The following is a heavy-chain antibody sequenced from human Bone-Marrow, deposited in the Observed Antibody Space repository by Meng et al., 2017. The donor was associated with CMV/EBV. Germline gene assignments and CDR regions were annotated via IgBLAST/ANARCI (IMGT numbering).Heavy chain of an antibody. Sequence: SETLSLTCTVSGDSISTYYWSWIRQPPGKGLEWIAYIYYSGSTNYSPSLKSRVPISVATSKNLFSRKLSSVTAAEPAVYYCARASGYYINAFDLWGQGIWSPSPQ. V-gene: IGHV4-59*01. J-gene: IGHJ3*01. CDR3: ARASGYYINAFDL. D-gene: IGHD2/OR15-2a*01. CDR1: GDSISTYY. CDR2: IYYSGST.